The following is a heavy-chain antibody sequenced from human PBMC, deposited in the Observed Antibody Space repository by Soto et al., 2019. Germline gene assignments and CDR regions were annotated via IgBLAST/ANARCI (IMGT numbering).Heavy chain of an antibody. CDR1: GGTFSSYA. CDR2: IIPIFGTA. Sequence: QVQLVQSGAEVKKPGSSVKVSCKASGGTFSSYAISWVRQAPGQGLEWMGGIIPIFGTANYAQKFQGRVTITADESTSTAYMELSSLRFEDTAVYYCARDYRPMVRGALRGYYYGMDVWGQGTTVNVSS. V-gene: IGHV1-69*01. D-gene: IGHD3-10*01. CDR3: ARDYRPMVRGALRGYYYGMDV. J-gene: IGHJ6*02.